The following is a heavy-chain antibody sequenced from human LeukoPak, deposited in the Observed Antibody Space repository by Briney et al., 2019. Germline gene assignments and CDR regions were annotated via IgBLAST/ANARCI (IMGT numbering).Heavy chain of an antibody. V-gene: IGHV1-2*04. CDR1: GGTFSSYA. CDR3: ARTPGFGDS. J-gene: IGHJ4*02. D-gene: IGHD3-16*01. CDR2: INPNSGGT. Sequence: ASVKVSCKASGGTFSSYAISWVRQAPGQGLEWMGWINPNSGGTNYAQKFQGWVTMTRDTSISTAYMELSRLRSEDTAVYYCARTPGFGDSWGQGTLVTVSS.